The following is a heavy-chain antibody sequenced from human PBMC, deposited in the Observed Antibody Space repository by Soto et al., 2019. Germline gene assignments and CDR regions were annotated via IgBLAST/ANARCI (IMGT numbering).Heavy chain of an antibody. CDR3: ARHPCSSSNCHSSYSGMDA. Sequence: SETLSLTCSVSGGSISSSSHYLGWIRQPPGKGLEWIGSIYYSGSAYFNPSLKSRVTISVDTSKNQFSLKLSSVTAADTAVHYCARHPCSSSNCHSSYSGMDAWGQENTLTISS. V-gene: IGHV4-39*01. CDR1: GGSISSSSHY. D-gene: IGHD2-2*01. CDR2: IYYSGSA. J-gene: IGHJ6*02.